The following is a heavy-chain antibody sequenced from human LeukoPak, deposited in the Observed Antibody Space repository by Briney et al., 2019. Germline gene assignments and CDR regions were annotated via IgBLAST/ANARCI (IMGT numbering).Heavy chain of an antibody. CDR1: GFTFSSYA. V-gene: IGHV3-23*01. Sequence: GGSLRPSCAASGFTFSSYAMNWVRQAPGKGLEWVSAISGSGGSTYYADSVKGRFTISRDNSKNTLYLQMNSLRAEDTAVYYCAKGDTTWELPHDCWGQGTLVTVSS. D-gene: IGHD1-26*01. CDR3: AKGDTTWELPHDC. CDR2: ISGSGGST. J-gene: IGHJ4*02.